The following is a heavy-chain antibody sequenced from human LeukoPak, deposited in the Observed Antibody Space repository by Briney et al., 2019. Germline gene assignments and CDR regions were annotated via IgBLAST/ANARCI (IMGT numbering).Heavy chain of an antibody. CDR3: AKDRSSGSPEYFQH. D-gene: IGHD6-19*01. V-gene: IGHV3-30*18. CDR1: GFPFSSYG. CDR2: ISYDGSNK. J-gene: IGHJ1*01. Sequence: PGRPLRLSCEASGFPFSSYGMHWVRQAPGKGLEWVAVISYDGSNKYYADSVKGRFTISRDNSKNTLYLQMNSLRAEDTAVYYCAKDRSSGSPEYFQHWGQGTLVTVSS.